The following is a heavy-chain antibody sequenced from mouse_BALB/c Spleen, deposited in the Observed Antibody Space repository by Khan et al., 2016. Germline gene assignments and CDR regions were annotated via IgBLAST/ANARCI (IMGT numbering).Heavy chain of an antibody. D-gene: IGHD1-1*01. CDR3: ARDYGSSYPRYYFDY. Sequence: EVQLQESGPGLVKPSQSLSLTCTVTGYSITSDYAWNWIRQFPGNKLEWMGYISYSGSTSYNPSLKSRISITRDTSKNQFFLQLNSVTTEDTATYYCARDYGSSYPRYYFDYWGQGTTLTVSS. V-gene: IGHV3-2*02. J-gene: IGHJ2*01. CDR2: ISYSGST. CDR1: GYSITSDYA.